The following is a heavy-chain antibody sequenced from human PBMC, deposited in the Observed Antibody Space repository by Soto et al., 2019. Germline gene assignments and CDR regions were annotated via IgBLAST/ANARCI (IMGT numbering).Heavy chain of an antibody. D-gene: IGHD5-12*01. V-gene: IGHV1-18*01. Sequence: QVQLVQSGAEVKKPGASVKVSCKASGYTFTSYGISWVRQAPGQGLEWMGWISAYNGNTNYAQKLQGRVTMTTDTSTSTAYMELRGLRSDATAVYYCARDSSGYSGYEHDDVYYYGMDVWGQGTTVTVSS. J-gene: IGHJ6*02. CDR1: GYTFTSYG. CDR3: ARDSSGYSGYEHDDVYYYGMDV. CDR2: ISAYNGNT.